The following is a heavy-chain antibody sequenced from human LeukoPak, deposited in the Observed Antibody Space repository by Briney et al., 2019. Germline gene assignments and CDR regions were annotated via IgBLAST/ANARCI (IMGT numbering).Heavy chain of an antibody. V-gene: IGHV3-21*01. D-gene: IGHD3-22*01. Sequence: GGSLRLSCAASGFTFSSYSMNWVRQAPGKGLEWVSSISSSSSYIYYADSVKGRFTISRDNAKNSLYLQMNSLRAEDTAVYYCARGGYYYDSSGYYVNFDYWGQGTLVTVSS. CDR2: ISSSSSYI. CDR3: ARGGYYYDSSGYYVNFDY. CDR1: GFTFSSYS. J-gene: IGHJ4*02.